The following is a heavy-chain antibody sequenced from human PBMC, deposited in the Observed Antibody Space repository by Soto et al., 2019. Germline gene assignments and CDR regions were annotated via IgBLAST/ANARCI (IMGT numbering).Heavy chain of an antibody. J-gene: IGHJ5*02. CDR3: ARPIRYCKSAHCYYSMNPLDP. D-gene: IGHD2-2*01. Sequence: QVQLVQSGAEVKKPGSSVKVSCKASGGTFSNYAISWVRQAPGQGLEWMGGIIPALGTANYAQKFQGRLTITADKSTIIVYMELSSLRSEDTAVYYCARPIRYCKSAHCYYSMNPLDPWGQGTPVTVSS. V-gene: IGHV1-69*06. CDR2: IIPALGTA. CDR1: GGTFSNYA.